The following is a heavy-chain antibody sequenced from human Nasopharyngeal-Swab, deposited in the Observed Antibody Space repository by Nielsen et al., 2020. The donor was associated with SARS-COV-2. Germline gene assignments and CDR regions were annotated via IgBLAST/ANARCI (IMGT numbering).Heavy chain of an antibody. CDR2: IYYSGST. CDR3: ARDTTVTSYYYYGMDV. J-gene: IGHJ6*02. D-gene: IGHD4-11*01. Sequence: SETLSLTCTVSGGSISSYYWSWIRQPPGKGLEWIGYIYYSGSTNYNPSLKSRVTISVDTSKNQFSLKLSSVTAADTAVYYRARDTTVTSYYYYGMDVWGQGTTVTVSS. V-gene: IGHV4-59*01. CDR1: GGSISSYY.